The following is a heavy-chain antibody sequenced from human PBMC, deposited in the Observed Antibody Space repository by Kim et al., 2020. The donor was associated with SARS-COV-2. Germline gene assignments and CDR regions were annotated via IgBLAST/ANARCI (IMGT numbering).Heavy chain of an antibody. CDR2: ISYDGSNK. CDR3: ARDLGGGIVATIIAYYYYGMDV. CDR1: GFTFSSYG. Sequence: GGSLRLSCAASGFTFSSYGMHWVRQAPGKGLEWVAVISYDGSNKYYADSVKGRFTISRDNSKNTLYLQMNSLRAEDTAVYYCARDLGGGIVATIIAYYYYGMDVWGHGTTVTVSS. J-gene: IGHJ6*02. D-gene: IGHD5-12*01. V-gene: IGHV3-33*05.